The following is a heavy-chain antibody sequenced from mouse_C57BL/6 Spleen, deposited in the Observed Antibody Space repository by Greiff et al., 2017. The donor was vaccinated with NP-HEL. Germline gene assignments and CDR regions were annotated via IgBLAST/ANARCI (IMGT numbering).Heavy chain of an antibody. CDR1: GYSITSGYY. V-gene: IGHV3-6*01. D-gene: IGHD2-3*01. CDR3: ARDRADGYPYWYFDV. CDR2: ISYDGSN. Sequence: EVKLEESGPGLVKPSQSLSLTCSVTGYSITSGYYWNWIRQFPGNKLEWMGYISYDGSNNYNPSLKNRISITRDTSKNQFFLKLNSVTTEDTATYYCARDRADGYPYWYFDVWGTGTTVTVSS. J-gene: IGHJ1*03.